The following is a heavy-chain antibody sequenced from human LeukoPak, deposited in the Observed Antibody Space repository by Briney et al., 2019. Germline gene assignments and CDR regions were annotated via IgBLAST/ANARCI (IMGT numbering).Heavy chain of an antibody. J-gene: IGHJ6*03. CDR2: INHSGST. D-gene: IGHD3-10*01. CDR3: ARRLWFGGIYYYYYMDV. Sequence: PSETLSLTCAVYGGSFSGYYWSWIRQPPGKGPEWIGEINHSGSTNYNPSLKSRVTISVDTSKNQFSLKLSSVTAADTAVYYCARRLWFGGIYYYYYMDVWGKGTTVTISS. CDR1: GGSFSGYY. V-gene: IGHV4-34*01.